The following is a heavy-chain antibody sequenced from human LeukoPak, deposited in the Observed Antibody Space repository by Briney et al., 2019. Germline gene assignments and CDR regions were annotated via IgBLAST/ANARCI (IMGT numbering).Heavy chain of an antibody. CDR3: ARGETVPTAGYYFDF. CDR2: IRSKAYGGTT. CDR1: GFTFGDHA. J-gene: IGHJ4*02. V-gene: IGHV3-49*03. D-gene: IGHD1-1*01. Sequence: GGSLRLSCTVSGFTFGDHAMGWFRQAPGKGLECVGFIRSKAYGGTTEYAASMEGRFTISRDDSKSIAYVQMNSLKTEDTAVYYCARGETVPTAGYYFDFWGQGTLVTVSS.